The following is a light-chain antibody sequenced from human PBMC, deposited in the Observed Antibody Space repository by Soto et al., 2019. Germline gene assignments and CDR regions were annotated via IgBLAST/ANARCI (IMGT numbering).Light chain of an antibody. CDR1: QSVSSY. J-gene: IGKJ2*01. CDR2: DAS. V-gene: IGKV3-11*01. Sequence: EIVLTQSPATLSLSPGERATLSCRARQSVSSYLAWYQQKPGQAPRLLIYDASNRATGIPARFSGSGSGTDFTLTISSLEPEDFAVYYCQQRSNWPSGTFGQGTKLEIK. CDR3: QQRSNWPSGT.